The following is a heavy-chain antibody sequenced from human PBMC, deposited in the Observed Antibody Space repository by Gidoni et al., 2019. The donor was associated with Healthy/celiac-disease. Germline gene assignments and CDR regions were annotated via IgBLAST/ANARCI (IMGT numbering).Heavy chain of an antibody. D-gene: IGHD1-26*01. CDR3: ARNLRWGATKEGGPVY. J-gene: IGHJ4*02. CDR2: IYHSWST. Sequence: QVQLQESGPGLVKPSGTLSLTCAVSGGSISSSNWWSWVRQPPGKGLEWIGEIYHSWSTNYNPSLKSRVTISVDQSKNQFSLKLSSVTAADTAVYYCARNLRWGATKEGGPVYWGQGTLVTVSS. CDR1: GGSISSSNW. V-gene: IGHV4-4*02.